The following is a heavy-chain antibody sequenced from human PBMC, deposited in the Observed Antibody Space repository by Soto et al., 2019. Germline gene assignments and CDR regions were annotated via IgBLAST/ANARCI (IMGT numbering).Heavy chain of an antibody. J-gene: IGHJ4*02. CDR2: IKQDGSEK. Sequence: EVQLVESGGGLVQPGGSLRLSCAASGFTFSSYWMSWVRQAPGKGLEWVANIKQDGSEKYYVDSVKGRFTISRDNAKNSLYLQMNSLRAEDTAVYYCARDLGQHSSSRYFDYWGQGTLVTVSS. D-gene: IGHD6-13*01. CDR3: ARDLGQHSSSRYFDY. CDR1: GFTFSSYW. V-gene: IGHV3-7*01.